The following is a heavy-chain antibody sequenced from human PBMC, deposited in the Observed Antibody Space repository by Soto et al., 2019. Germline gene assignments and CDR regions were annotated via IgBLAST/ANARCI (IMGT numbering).Heavy chain of an antibody. Sequence: SVKVSCKASGGTFSSYAISWVRQAPGQGLEWMGGIIPIFGTANYAQKFQGRVTITADESTSTAYMELSSLRSEDTAVYYCARQAAAGPEIYSYYSGMYVLGQGTTVTISS. V-gene: IGHV1-69*13. CDR1: GGTFSSYA. J-gene: IGHJ6*02. CDR3: ARQAAAGPEIYSYYSGMYV. D-gene: IGHD6-13*01. CDR2: IIPIFGTA.